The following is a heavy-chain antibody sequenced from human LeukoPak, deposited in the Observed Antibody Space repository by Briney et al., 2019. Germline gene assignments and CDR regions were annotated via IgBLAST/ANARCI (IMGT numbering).Heavy chain of an antibody. D-gene: IGHD3-3*01. V-gene: IGHV3-30*02. CDR2: IRSDGGDK. J-gene: IGHJ4*02. CDR3: AKNSYDFS. CDR1: GFTFSSYG. Sequence: PGGSLRLSCAASGFTFSSYGMHWVRQAPGKRLEGVAFIRSDGGDKYYADSVKGRFTISRDNSKNTPYLQMNSHRAEDTAVYYCAKNSYDFSWGQETLVTVSS.